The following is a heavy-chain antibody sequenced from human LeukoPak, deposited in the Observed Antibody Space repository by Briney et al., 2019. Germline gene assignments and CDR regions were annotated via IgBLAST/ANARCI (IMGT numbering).Heavy chain of an antibody. CDR1: GFSFSRNG. D-gene: IGHD3-10*01. V-gene: IGHV3-30*02. CDR2: IRYDGSYK. Sequence: GGFLRLFCAASGFSFSRNGMHWVSQAPGKGLEWVAFIRYDGSYKYYADSVKGRFTITRDNSKNTLYLHMDSLSAEDTAVYFCAKDRPPYDYYGSGSYLDYWGQGILVTVSS. J-gene: IGHJ4*02. CDR3: AKDRPPYDYYGSGSYLDY.